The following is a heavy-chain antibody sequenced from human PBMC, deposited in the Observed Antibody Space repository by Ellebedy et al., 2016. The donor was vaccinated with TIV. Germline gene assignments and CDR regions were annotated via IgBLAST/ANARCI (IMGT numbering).Heavy chain of an antibody. CDR2: IYPGDSDI. D-gene: IGHD4/OR15-4a*01. CDR3: ARHGADPEFDY. J-gene: IGHJ4*02. V-gene: IGHV5-51*01. Sequence: GESLKISCKASGYSFTSYWIGWVRQMPGKGLEWMGIIYPGDSDIIYSPSFQGQVSISADKSISTAYLQWSSLTASDTAMYYCARHGADPEFDYWGQGTLVTVSS. CDR1: GYSFTSYW.